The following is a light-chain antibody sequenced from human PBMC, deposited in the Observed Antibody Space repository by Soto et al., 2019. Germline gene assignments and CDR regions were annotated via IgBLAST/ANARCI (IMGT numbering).Light chain of an antibody. J-gene: IGLJ1*01. CDR1: SSAVGGYNF. Sequence: QSVLNQPASVSGSPGQSITISCTGTSSAVGGYNFVSWYQQHPDKAPKLMIYDVTNRPSGVSNRFSGSKSGNTASLTISGLQAEDEADYYCSSYTSISTYVFGTGTKVTVL. V-gene: IGLV2-14*01. CDR2: DVT. CDR3: SSYTSISTYV.